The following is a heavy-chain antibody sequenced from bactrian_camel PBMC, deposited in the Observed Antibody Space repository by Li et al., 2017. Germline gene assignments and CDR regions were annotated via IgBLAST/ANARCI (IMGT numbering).Heavy chain of an antibody. Sequence: HVQLVESGGGSVETGGSLSLSCIASGYRVDRDGCMGWFHQLPGKFRIEERVEIAIVSTGTLGTLYGDSVKGRFTLSRDDAKNTVYLQMSKLTTEDTAMYYCAAGPTHNGYCSTLRNPHYWGQGTQVTVS. CDR1: GYRVDRDGC. J-gene: IGHJ4*01. CDR2: VSTGTLGT. D-gene: IGHD3*01. V-gene: IGHV3S54*01. CDR3: AAGPTHNGYCSTLRNPHY.